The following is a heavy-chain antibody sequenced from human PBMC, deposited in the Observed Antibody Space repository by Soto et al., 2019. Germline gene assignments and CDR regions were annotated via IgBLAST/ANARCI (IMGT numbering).Heavy chain of an antibody. CDR2: IYYSGST. CDR3: ARFSGSWYPSDWSDP. V-gene: IGHV4-31*01. D-gene: IGHD6-13*01. CDR1: GGSISSGGYY. Sequence: QVQLQESGPGLVKPSQTLSLTCTVSGGSISSGGYYWSWIRQHPGKGLEWIGYIYYSGSTYYNPALKRVVTISVDTSKNQSSLQLSSVTAADTAVYYCARFSGSWYPSDWSDPWGQGTLVTVSS. J-gene: IGHJ5*02.